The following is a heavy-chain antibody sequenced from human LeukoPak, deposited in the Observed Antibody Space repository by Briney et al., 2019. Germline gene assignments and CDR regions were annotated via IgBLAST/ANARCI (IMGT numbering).Heavy chain of an antibody. D-gene: IGHD3-22*01. V-gene: IGHV3-23*01. Sequence: TGGSLRLSCAASGFTFSSHAMSWVRQAPGKGLEWVSGISGSGGSTYYADSVKGRFTISRDNSKNTLNLQMNSLRAEDTAVYYCATAYYYDSRGYDPVDYWGQGTLVTVSS. J-gene: IGHJ4*02. CDR3: ATAYYYDSRGYDPVDY. CDR2: ISGSGGST. CDR1: GFTFSSHA.